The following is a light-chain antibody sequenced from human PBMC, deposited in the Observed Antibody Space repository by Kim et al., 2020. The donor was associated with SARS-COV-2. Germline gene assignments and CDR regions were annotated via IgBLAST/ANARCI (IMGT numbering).Light chain of an antibody. V-gene: IGLV3-19*01. Sequence: ALGQTVTITCQGDSLRGYYASWFRQKSGQAPILVIYGDKNRPSGIPDRFSGSGSGNTASLTIPGAQAEDEADYYCNSRDSSGNHVLFGGGTKLTVL. CDR3: NSRDSSGNHVL. CDR1: SLRGYY. J-gene: IGLJ3*02. CDR2: GDK.